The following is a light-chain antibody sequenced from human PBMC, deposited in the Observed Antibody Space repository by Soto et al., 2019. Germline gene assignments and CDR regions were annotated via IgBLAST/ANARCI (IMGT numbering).Light chain of an antibody. CDR2: SAS. Sequence: IQLTQSPASLSASVGDIVTITCRASQGIGRNVAWYQQKPGKAPKLLIYSASTLQSGVPSGFTGSGSRTEFTLTIRSLQPEDFVTYYCQQLNSYPITFGQGTRLEI. V-gene: IGKV1-9*01. CDR3: QQLNSYPIT. J-gene: IGKJ5*01. CDR1: QGIGRN.